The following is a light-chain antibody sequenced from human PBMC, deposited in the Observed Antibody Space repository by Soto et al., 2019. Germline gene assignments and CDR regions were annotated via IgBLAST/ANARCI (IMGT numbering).Light chain of an antibody. CDR1: SSDVGGYNY. CDR2: DVT. CDR3: CSCAGGHIHYI. V-gene: IGLV2-11*01. J-gene: IGLJ1*01. Sequence: QSALTQPRSVSGSPGQSVTVSCTGTSSDVGGYNYVSWYRQYPGEAPKLLIYDVTERLSGVPDRFSGSKSGNTASLTISGLQAEDEADYYCCSCAGGHIHYIIGTGTKVTVL.